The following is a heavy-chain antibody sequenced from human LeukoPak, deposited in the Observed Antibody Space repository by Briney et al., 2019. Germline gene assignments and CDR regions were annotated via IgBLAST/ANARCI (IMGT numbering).Heavy chain of an antibody. Sequence: GGSLRLSCAASGFTVSSNYMSWVRQAPGKGLEWVSVIYSGGSTYYADSVKGRFTISRDNSKNTLYLQMNSLRAEDTAVYYCARVAYYDYVWGSYRSWGQGTLVTVSS. CDR1: GFTVSSNY. V-gene: IGHV3-66*01. CDR2: IYSGGST. J-gene: IGHJ4*02. CDR3: ARVAYYDYVWGSYRS. D-gene: IGHD3-16*01.